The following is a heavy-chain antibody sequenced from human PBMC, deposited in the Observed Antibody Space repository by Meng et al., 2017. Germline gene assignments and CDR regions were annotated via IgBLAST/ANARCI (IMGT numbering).Heavy chain of an antibody. CDR2: ISSSSSYI. Sequence: GGSLRLSCAASGFTFSSYSMNWVRQAPGKGLEWVSSISSSSSYIYYADPVKGRFTISRDNAKNSLYLQMNSLRAEDTAVYYCARDFGGLVGATPAAWGQGTLVTVSS. V-gene: IGHV3-21*01. CDR3: ARDFGGLVGATPAA. CDR1: GFTFSSYS. D-gene: IGHD1-26*01. J-gene: IGHJ5*02.